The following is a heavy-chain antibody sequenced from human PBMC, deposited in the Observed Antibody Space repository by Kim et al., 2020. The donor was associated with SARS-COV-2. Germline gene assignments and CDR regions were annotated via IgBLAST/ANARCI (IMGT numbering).Heavy chain of an antibody. CDR3: ARGGRSGWYRPRASFDY. D-gene: IGHD6-19*01. V-gene: IGHV4-34*01. J-gene: IGHJ4*02. Sequence: LKSRVTISVDTSKNQFSLKLSSVTAADTAVYYCARGGRSGWYRPRASFDYWGQGTLVTVSS.